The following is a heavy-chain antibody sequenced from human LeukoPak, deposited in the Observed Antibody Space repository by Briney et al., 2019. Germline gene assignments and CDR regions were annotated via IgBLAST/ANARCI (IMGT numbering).Heavy chain of an antibody. J-gene: IGHJ4*02. Sequence: GGSLRLSCAASGFTFSSYAMSWVRQAPGKGLEWVSAISGSGGSTYHADSVKGRFTISRDNSKNTLYLQMNSLRTEDTAVYYCAKDGAMPAAGYYFDYWGQGTPVTVSS. V-gene: IGHV3-23*01. CDR3: AKDGAMPAAGYYFDY. CDR2: ISGSGGST. D-gene: IGHD6-13*01. CDR1: GFTFSSYA.